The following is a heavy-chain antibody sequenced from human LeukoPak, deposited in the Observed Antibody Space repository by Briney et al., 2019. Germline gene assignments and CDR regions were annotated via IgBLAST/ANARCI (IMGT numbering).Heavy chain of an antibody. Sequence: GESLKISCKGSGYSFTSYWIGWVRQMPGKGLEWMGIIYPGDSDTRYSPSFQGQVTISADKSISTAYLQWSSLKASDTAMYYCARGEYSSSRGYWFDPWGQGTLVTVSS. J-gene: IGHJ5*02. D-gene: IGHD6-13*01. CDR1: GYSFTSYW. CDR3: ARGEYSSSRGYWFDP. V-gene: IGHV5-51*01. CDR2: IYPGDSDT.